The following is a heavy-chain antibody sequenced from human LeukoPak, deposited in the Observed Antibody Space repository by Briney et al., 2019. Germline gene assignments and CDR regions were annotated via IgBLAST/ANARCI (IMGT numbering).Heavy chain of an antibody. V-gene: IGHV3-30*04. J-gene: IGHJ4*02. CDR1: GFTFSRSA. CDR3: VSLGYSSSSVRY. Sequence: PGGSLRLSCVASGFTFSRSAMHWVRQAPGKGLEWVAIISYDGGNKYYADSVKGRFTISRDNSKNTLYLQMNSLRAEDTAVYFCVSLGYSSSSVRYWGQGTLVTVSS. D-gene: IGHD6-6*01. CDR2: ISYDGGNK.